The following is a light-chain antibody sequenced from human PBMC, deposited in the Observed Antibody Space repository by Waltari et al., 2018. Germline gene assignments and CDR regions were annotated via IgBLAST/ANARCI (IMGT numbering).Light chain of an antibody. Sequence: DIQLTQSPSSLPSSVGDRVTISRRASPGISTYLAWFQQKPGKAPRLLIYAAAILQGGVPSRFSGSGSGTDCTHSISSLQPEDFGTYYCQQVKNYPITFGEGTKVEVK. CDR3: QQVKNYPIT. J-gene: IGKJ4*01. CDR2: AAA. V-gene: IGKV1-9*01. CDR1: PGISTY.